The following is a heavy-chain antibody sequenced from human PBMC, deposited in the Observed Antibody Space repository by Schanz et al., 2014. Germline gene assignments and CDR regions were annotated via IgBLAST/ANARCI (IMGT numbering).Heavy chain of an antibody. CDR2: IWSDGSGK. Sequence: QVQLVESGGGVVQPGGSLRLSCAASGFIFSNYGMHWVRQAPGKGLEWVAVIWSDGSGKYYADSVKGRFTISRDSPKNTLYLQMNSLRAEDTALYYCARDSGPYYDKSMGVWGRGTTXAVSS. V-gene: IGHV3-33*01. D-gene: IGHD3-9*01. J-gene: IGHJ6*02. CDR1: GFIFSNYG. CDR3: ARDSGPYYDKSMGV.